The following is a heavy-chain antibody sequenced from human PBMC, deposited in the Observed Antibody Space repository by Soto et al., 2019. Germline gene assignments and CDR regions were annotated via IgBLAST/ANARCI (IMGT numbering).Heavy chain of an antibody. J-gene: IGHJ6*02. V-gene: IGHV5-10-1*01. CDR3: AKGRSYYYYYGVDV. CDR2: IDPYDSYT. CDR1: GYNFNNYW. Sequence: GESLKISCKGSGYNFNNYWINWVRQMPGKGLEWMGRIDPYDSYTNYSPSFQGHVTISVDTSSSTAYLQWSSLKASDTALYYCAKGRSYYYYYGVDVWGQGTTVTVSS.